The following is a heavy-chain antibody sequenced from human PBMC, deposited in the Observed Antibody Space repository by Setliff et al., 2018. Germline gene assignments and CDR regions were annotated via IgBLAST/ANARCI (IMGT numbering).Heavy chain of an antibody. Sequence: SETLSLTCNVSGGSISSYYWTWIRQPPGKGLEWIGYFYHSGSTNYNPSLEGRVTMTSDTSRNQLSLKLTSVSAADTAIYYCARSSYYASGNSHNYYMDVWGKGTAVTVSS. CDR2: FYHSGST. D-gene: IGHD3-10*01. CDR1: GGSISSYY. CDR3: ARSSYYASGNSHNYYMDV. V-gene: IGHV4-59*08. J-gene: IGHJ6*03.